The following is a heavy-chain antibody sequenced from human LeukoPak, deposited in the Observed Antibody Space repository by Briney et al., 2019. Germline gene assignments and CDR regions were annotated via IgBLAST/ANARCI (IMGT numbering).Heavy chain of an antibody. Sequence: GGSLRLSCAASGFTFSSYWMSWVRQAPGKGLEWVANIKQDGSEKYYVDSVKGRFTISRDNAKNSLYLQMSSLRAEDTAVYYCASILWLYYYGRGGAFDIWGQGTMVTVSS. V-gene: IGHV3-7*01. J-gene: IGHJ3*02. CDR2: IKQDGSEK. CDR3: ASILWLYYYGRGGAFDI. CDR1: GFTFSSYW. D-gene: IGHD3-10*02.